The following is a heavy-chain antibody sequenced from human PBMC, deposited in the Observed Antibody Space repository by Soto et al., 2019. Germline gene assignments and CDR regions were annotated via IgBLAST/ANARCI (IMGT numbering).Heavy chain of an antibody. D-gene: IGHD6-13*01. J-gene: IGHJ4*02. V-gene: IGHV5-51*01. CDR3: ARSPRSSPYFDF. Sequence: GESLKISCQCSGYTFSNFWIGWVRQFPGQGLEWMGIIYPGDHETRYSPSFLGKVTISAETSINTAYLQWSSLEASDSAFYFCARSPRSSPYFDFWGQGALVTVSS. CDR2: IYPGDHET. CDR1: GYTFSNFW.